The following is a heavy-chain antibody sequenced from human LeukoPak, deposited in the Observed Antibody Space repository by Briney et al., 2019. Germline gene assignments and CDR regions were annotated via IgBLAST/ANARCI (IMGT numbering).Heavy chain of an antibody. Sequence: SETPSLTCSVSGGSTRSGRHHWAWVRQPPGKGLEFIGSLDESGRPYYNAPLKSRVTISEDSSGKQFSLNLSSVTAADTAVYYCARDLGGYPFFMDVWGRGTPVVVSS. D-gene: IGHD2-15*01. CDR3: ARDLGGYPFFMDV. CDR1: GGSTRSGRHH. J-gene: IGHJ6*03. CDR2: LDESGRP. V-gene: IGHV4-39*07.